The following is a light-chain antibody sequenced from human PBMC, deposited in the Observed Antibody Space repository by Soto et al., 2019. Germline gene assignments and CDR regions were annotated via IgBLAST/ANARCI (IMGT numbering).Light chain of an antibody. V-gene: IGLV2-14*01. J-gene: IGLJ1*01. CDR2: EVS. Sequence: QSVLTQPASVSGSPGQSITISCTGTSSDVGGYNYVSWHQQHPGKAPKLMIYEVSNRPSGVSNRFSGSKSGNTASLTISGLQADDEADYYCSSYTSSSTLYVFGSGTKVTVL. CDR1: SSDVGGYNY. CDR3: SSYTSSSTLYV.